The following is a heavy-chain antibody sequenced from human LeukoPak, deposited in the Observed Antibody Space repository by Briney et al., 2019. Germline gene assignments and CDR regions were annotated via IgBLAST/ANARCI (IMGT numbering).Heavy chain of an antibody. V-gene: IGHV1-2*02. Sequence: ASVKVSCKASGHTFTGYYMHWVRQAPGQGLEWMGWINPNSGGTNYAQKFQGRVTMTRDTSISTAYMELSRLRSDDTAVYYCARALPLSDTAMDLDYWGQGTLVTVSS. CDR2: INPNSGGT. CDR1: GHTFTGYY. D-gene: IGHD5-18*01. J-gene: IGHJ4*02. CDR3: ARALPLSDTAMDLDY.